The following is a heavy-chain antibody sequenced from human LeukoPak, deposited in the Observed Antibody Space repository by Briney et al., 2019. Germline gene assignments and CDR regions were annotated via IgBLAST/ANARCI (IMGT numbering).Heavy chain of an antibody. CDR1: GGSISSYY. CDR2: IYYSGST. D-gene: IGHD6-19*01. J-gene: IGHJ4*02. Sequence: SETLSLTCTVSGGSISSYYWSWIRQPPGKGLEWIGYIYYSGSTNYNPSLTSRVTISVDTSKNQFSLKLSSVTAADTAVYYCARHGIAVAPSVWGQGTLVTVSS. CDR3: ARHGIAVAPSV. V-gene: IGHV4-59*01.